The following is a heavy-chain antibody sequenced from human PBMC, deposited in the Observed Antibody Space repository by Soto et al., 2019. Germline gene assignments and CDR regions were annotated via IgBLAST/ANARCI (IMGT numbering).Heavy chain of an antibody. D-gene: IGHD5-12*01. CDR3: ARRGGYDENYYYYMDV. V-gene: IGHV1-3*01. CDR2: INAGNGNT. CDR1: GYTFTSYA. Sequence: QVQLVQSGAKVKKPGASVKVSCKASGYTFTSYAMHWVRQAPGQRLEWMGWINAGNGNTKYSQKFQGRVTITRDTSASTAYMELSSLRSEDTAVYYCARRGGYDENYYYYMDVWGKGTTVTVSS. J-gene: IGHJ6*03.